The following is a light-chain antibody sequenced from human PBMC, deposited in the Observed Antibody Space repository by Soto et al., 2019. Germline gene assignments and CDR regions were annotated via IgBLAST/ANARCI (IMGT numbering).Light chain of an antibody. CDR3: LQHNSYPHI. Sequence: DLQMTQSPSAMSASVGDRVNITCRASQDIGTFLAWFQQKPGKVPQRLIYASSTLHPGVPSRFRGRGSGTEFTLTISSLQPEDFGTYYCLQHNSYPHIFGQGTKLE. V-gene: IGKV1-17*03. CDR1: QDIGTF. J-gene: IGKJ2*01. CDR2: ASS.